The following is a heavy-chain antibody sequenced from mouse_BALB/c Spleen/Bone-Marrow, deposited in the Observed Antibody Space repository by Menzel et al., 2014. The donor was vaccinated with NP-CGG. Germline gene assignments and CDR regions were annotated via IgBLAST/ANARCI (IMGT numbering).Heavy chain of an antibody. V-gene: IGHV1-52*01. J-gene: IGHJ4*01. Sequence: VLLVESGAELVRPGTSVKLSCKASGYTFTSYWMNWVKQRPEQGLEWIGRIDPYDSETHYNQKFKDKAILTVDKSSSTAYMQLSSRTSEDSAVYYCARRALDAMDYWGQGTSVTVSS. CDR1: GYTFTSYW. CDR3: ARRALDAMDY. D-gene: IGHD2-10*02. CDR2: IDPYDSET.